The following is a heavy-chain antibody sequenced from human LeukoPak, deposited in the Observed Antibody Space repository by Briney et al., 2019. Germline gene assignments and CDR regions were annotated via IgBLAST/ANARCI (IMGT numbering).Heavy chain of an antibody. D-gene: IGHD5-24*01. CDR1: GGTFSSYA. CDR2: IIPIFGTA. J-gene: IGHJ4*02. V-gene: IGHV1-69*05. Sequence: GSSVKVSCKASGGTFSSYAISWVRQAPGQGLEWMGGIIPIFGTANCAQKFQGRVTITTDESTSTAYMELSSLRSEDTAVYYCARGPTSRDGYKYFDYWGQGTLVTVSS. CDR3: ARGPTSRDGYKYFDY.